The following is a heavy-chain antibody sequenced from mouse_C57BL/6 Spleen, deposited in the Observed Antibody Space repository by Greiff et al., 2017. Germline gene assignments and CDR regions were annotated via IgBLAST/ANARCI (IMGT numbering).Heavy chain of an antibody. CDR3: AREGDYYGRVDY. Sequence: QVQLQQPGAELVKPGASVKMSCKASGYTFTSYWITWVKQRPGQGLEWIGDIYPGSGSTNYNEKFKSKATLTVDTSSSTAYMQLSSLASEDSAVYYCAREGDYYGRVDYWGQGTTLTVSS. CDR2: IYPGSGST. V-gene: IGHV1-55*01. J-gene: IGHJ2*01. D-gene: IGHD1-1*01. CDR1: GYTFTSYW.